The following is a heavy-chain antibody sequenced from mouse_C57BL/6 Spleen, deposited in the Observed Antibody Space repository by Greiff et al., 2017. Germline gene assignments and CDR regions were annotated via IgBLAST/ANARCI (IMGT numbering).Heavy chain of an antibody. CDR3: ARDDYGSSYAGFAY. CDR2: ISDGGSYT. Sequence: EVKLMEAGGGLVKPGGSLKLSCAASGFTFSSYAMSWVRQTQEKRLEWVATISDGGSYTYYPDNVKGRFTISRDNAKNNLYLQMSHLKSEDTAMYYCARDDYGSSYAGFAYWGQGTLVTVSA. D-gene: IGHD1-1*01. CDR1: GFTFSSYA. J-gene: IGHJ3*01. V-gene: IGHV5-4*01.